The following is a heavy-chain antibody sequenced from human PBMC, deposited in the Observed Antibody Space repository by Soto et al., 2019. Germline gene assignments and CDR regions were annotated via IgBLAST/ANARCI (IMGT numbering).Heavy chain of an antibody. J-gene: IGHJ5*02. CDR2: IYATGTT. D-gene: IGHD1-1*01. Sequence: PSDTLSLTCTVSGASISGFYRSWVRKSAGKGLEWIGRIYATGTTDYNPSLKSRVMMSVDTSKKQFSLKLRSVTAADTAVYYCVRDGTKTLRDWFDPWGQGISVTVSS. CDR3: VRDGTKTLRDWFDP. CDR1: GASISGFY. V-gene: IGHV4-4*07.